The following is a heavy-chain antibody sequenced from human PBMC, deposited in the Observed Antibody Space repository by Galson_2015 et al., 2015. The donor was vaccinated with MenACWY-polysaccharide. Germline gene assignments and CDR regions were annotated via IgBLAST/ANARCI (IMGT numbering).Heavy chain of an antibody. CDR2: INQYGSEK. CDR3: ARDGGRTIGTTQRGY. Sequence: SVRLSCAASGFTFNDFWLSWVRQAPGKGLEWVANINQYGSEKYYVDSVKGRFTISRDNAKNSLYLQMNSLRAEDTAVYYCARDGGRTIGTTQRGYWGQGTLVTVSS. D-gene: IGHD1-1*01. J-gene: IGHJ4*02. V-gene: IGHV3-7*01. CDR1: GFTFNDFW.